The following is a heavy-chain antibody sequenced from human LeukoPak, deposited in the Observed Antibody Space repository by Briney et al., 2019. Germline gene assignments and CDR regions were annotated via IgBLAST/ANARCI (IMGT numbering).Heavy chain of an antibody. Sequence: PGGSLRLSCAASGFTFSNSAMNWVRQAPGKGLEWVSHISTDARTITYADFVKGRFTISRDNAKNTLYLQMNSLRAEDTALYYCVRGQATAWGLDYWGQGTLVTVSS. J-gene: IGHJ4*02. CDR3: VRGQATAWGLDY. CDR2: ISTDARTI. V-gene: IGHV3-74*01. CDR1: GFTFSNSA. D-gene: IGHD6-13*01.